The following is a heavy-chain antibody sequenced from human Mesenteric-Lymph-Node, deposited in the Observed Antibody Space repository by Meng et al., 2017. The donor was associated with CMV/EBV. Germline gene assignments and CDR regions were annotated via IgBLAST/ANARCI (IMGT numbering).Heavy chain of an antibody. V-gene: IGHV4-61*05. CDR3: ASRTMVRGGLDY. D-gene: IGHD3-10*01. Sequence: SETLSLTCTVSGGSISGSTYYWGWIRQPPGKGLEWIGYIYYSGSTNYNPSLKSRVTISVDTSKNQFSLKLSSVTAADAAVYYCASRTMVRGGLDYWGQGTLVTVSS. CDR1: GGSISGSTYY. CDR2: IYYSGST. J-gene: IGHJ4*02.